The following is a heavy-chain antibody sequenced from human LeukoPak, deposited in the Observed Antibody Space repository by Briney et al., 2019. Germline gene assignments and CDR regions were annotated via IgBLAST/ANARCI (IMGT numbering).Heavy chain of an antibody. Sequence: GGSLRLSCAASGFTFSSYWMSWVRQAPGKGLEWVSAISASGTSTYYADSVKGRFTISRDNSKNTLYLQMNSLRVEDTAVYYCARRAGAYSHPYDYWGQGTLVTVSS. CDR1: GFTFSSYW. D-gene: IGHD4/OR15-4a*01. CDR3: ARRAGAYSHPYDY. V-gene: IGHV3-23*01. CDR2: ISASGTST. J-gene: IGHJ4*02.